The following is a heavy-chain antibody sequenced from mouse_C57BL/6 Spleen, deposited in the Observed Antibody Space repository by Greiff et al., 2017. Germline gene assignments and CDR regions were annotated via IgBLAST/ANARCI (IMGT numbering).Heavy chain of an antibody. CDR1: GYTFTSYW. V-gene: IGHV1-69*01. Sequence: QVQLQQSGAELVMPGASVKLSCKASGYTFTSYWMHWVKQRPGQGLEWIGEIDPSDSYTNYNQKFKGKSTLTVDNSSSTAYMQLSSLTAEASAVYYCARQLRPYYYAMDYWGQGTSVTVSS. J-gene: IGHJ4*01. CDR3: ARQLRPYYYAMDY. CDR2: IDPSDSYT. D-gene: IGHD3-2*02.